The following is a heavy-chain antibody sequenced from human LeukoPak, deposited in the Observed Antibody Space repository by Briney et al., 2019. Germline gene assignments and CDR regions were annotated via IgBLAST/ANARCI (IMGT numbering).Heavy chain of an antibody. Sequence: PGGSLRLSCAASGLTFSSYAMHWVRQAPGKGLEWVAVISYDGSNKYYADSVKGRFTISRDNSKNTLYLQMNSLRAEDTAVYYCARRRSLHAFGELSLDAFDIWGQGTMVTVSS. V-gene: IGHV3-30-3*01. CDR1: GLTFSSYA. CDR2: ISYDGSNK. J-gene: IGHJ3*02. CDR3: ARRRSLHAFGELSLDAFDI. D-gene: IGHD3-16*01.